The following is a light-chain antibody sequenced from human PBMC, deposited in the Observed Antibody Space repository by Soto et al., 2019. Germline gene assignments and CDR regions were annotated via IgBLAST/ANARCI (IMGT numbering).Light chain of an antibody. CDR3: QQGHNWPLT. CDR2: SAS. J-gene: IGKJ2*01. V-gene: IGKV3-15*01. Sequence: EIVMTQSPATLSVSPGERATLSCRASQSISTELAWYQQKPGQPPRLLIYSASTRATGVPARFPGSGSGSEFTLTISGLQSEDFAVYYCQQGHNWPLTFGPGTRLEI. CDR1: QSISTE.